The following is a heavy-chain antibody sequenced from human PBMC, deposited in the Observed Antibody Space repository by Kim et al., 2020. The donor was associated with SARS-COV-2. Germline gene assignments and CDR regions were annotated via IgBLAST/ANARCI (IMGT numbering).Heavy chain of an antibody. CDR3: ARGWMPGY. V-gene: IGHV3-7*04. CDR2: GSLK. J-gene: IGHJ4*02. Sequence: GSLKDYVDSVKGRFTISRDNAKNSLSLLMNSLRPEDTAVYFCARGWMPGYWGQGTLVTVSS. D-gene: IGHD5-12*01.